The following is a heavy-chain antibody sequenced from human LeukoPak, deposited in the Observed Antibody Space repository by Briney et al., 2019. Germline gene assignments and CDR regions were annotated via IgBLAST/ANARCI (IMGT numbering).Heavy chain of an antibody. CDR2: IYYSGST. V-gene: IGHV4-30-4*08. Sequence: SETLSLTCTVSGGSISSGDYYWSWIRQPPGKGLEWIGYIYYSGSTYYNPSLKSRVTISVDTSKNQFSLKLSSVTAADTTVYYCARAGYCSGGSCYGNWFDPWGQGTLVTVSS. J-gene: IGHJ5*02. CDR3: ARAGYCSGGSCYGNWFDP. D-gene: IGHD2-15*01. CDR1: GGSISSGDYY.